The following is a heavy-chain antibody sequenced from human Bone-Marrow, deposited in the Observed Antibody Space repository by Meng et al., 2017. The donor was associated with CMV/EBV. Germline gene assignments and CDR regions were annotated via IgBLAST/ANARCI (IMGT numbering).Heavy chain of an antibody. CDR2: IYWNDDE. J-gene: IGHJ5*02. CDR1: GFSLTTSGVA. D-gene: IGHD3-10*01. Sequence: SGPTLVKPTQTLTLTCTFSGFSLTTSGVAVGWIRQPPGKALEWLALIYWNDDERYSPSLKSRVTITKDTSKSQVVLTMTNMDPVDTATYYCARPLESVGSGSSWFDPWGQGTRVTVSS. V-gene: IGHV2-5*01. CDR3: ARPLESVGSGSSWFDP.